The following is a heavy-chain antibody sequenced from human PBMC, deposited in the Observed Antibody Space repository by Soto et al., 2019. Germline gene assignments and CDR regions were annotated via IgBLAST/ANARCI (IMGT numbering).Heavy chain of an antibody. CDR3: ASQGGVPSNCVGVA. CDR1: RGSFNTYY. V-gene: IGHV4-34*01. J-gene: IGHJ5*02. CDR2: INHTGSP. Sequence: ETLSLTCEVSRGSFNTYYWSLIRKPPGKGLEWIGEINHTGSPNYNPSLKSRVTISVDASKKQFSLRLSSVTAADTAVYYCASQGGVPSNCVGVAWGQGTPVIVSS. D-gene: IGHD6-13*01.